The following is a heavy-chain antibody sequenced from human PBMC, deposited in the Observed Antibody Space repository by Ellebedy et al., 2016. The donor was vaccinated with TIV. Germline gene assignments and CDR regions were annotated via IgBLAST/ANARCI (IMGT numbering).Heavy chain of an antibody. D-gene: IGHD3-10*01. CDR3: ARATSSRYGFDY. Sequence: MPSETLSLTCTVSGGSISSGGYYWSWIRQHPGKGLEWIGYIYYSGSTYYNPSLKSRVTISVDTSKNQFPLKLSSVTAADTAVYYCARATSSRYGFDYWGQGTLVTVSS. CDR2: IYYSGST. CDR1: GGSISSGGYY. J-gene: IGHJ4*02. V-gene: IGHV4-31*03.